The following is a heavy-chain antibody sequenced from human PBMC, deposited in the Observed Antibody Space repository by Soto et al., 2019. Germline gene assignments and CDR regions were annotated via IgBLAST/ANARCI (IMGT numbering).Heavy chain of an antibody. J-gene: IGHJ6*02. Sequence: GGSLRLSCAASGLTFSSYAMSWVRQAPGKGLEWVSAISGSGGSTYYADSVKGRFTISRDNSKNTLYLQMNSLRAEDAAVYYFARDFVLPAASPRAFYYYGMDVWGQGTTVTVSS. V-gene: IGHV3-23*01. CDR1: GLTFSSYA. CDR3: ARDFVLPAASPRAFYYYGMDV. D-gene: IGHD2-2*01. CDR2: ISGSGGST.